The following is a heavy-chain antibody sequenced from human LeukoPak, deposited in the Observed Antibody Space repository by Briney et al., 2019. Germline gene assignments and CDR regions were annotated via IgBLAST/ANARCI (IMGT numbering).Heavy chain of an antibody. CDR2: IYHSGST. J-gene: IGHJ6*04. Sequence: PSETLSLTCAVSGYSLSSGYYWGWIRQPPGKGLEWIGSIYHSGSTYYNPSLKSRVTISVYTSKNQFSLKLSSATAADTAVYYCARASGYDLYYYYYGMDVWGKGTTVTVSS. CDR1: GYSLSSGYY. D-gene: IGHD5-12*01. V-gene: IGHV4-38-2*01. CDR3: ARASGYDLYYYYYGMDV.